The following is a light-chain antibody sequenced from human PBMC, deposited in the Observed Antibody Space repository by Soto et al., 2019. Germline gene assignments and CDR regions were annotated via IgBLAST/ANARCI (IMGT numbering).Light chain of an antibody. Sequence: SALTQPASVSGSPGQSITISCTGTSSNVGTYNLVSWYQQHPGKVPKLMIYEDSKRPSGVSNRFSGSKSGNTASLTISGLQAEDEADYYCCSFAGSDTYVFGTGTKLTVL. CDR1: SSNVGTYNL. J-gene: IGLJ1*01. V-gene: IGLV2-23*01. CDR3: CSFAGSDTYV. CDR2: EDS.